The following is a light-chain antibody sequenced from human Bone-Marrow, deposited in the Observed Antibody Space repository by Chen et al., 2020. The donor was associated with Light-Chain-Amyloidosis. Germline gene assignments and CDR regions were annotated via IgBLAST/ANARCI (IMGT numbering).Light chain of an antibody. CDR2: DDS. J-gene: IGLJ3*02. Sequence: SYVLTQPSSVSVAPGQTATMACGGNNIGSTSVHWYQQTPGQAPLLVVYDDSDRPSGIPERLSGSNSGNTATLTLSRVEAGDEAHYYCQVWDRSSDRPVFGGGTKLTVL. CDR3: QVWDRSSDRPV. CDR1: NIGSTS. V-gene: IGLV3-21*02.